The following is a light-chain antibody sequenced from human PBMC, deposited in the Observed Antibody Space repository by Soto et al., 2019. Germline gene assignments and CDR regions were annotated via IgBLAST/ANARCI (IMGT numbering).Light chain of an antibody. CDR3: QQRNNWPPEIT. J-gene: IGKJ5*01. CDR2: GSS. V-gene: IGKV3-15*01. CDR1: QSVSSD. Sequence: EIVLTQSAGTLSLSSGERATLSCRASQSVSSDYLAWYQQKPGQAPRLLMYGSSIRATGIPARFSGSGSGTEFTLTISSLQSEDFAVYYCQQRNNWPPEITFGQGTRLEIK.